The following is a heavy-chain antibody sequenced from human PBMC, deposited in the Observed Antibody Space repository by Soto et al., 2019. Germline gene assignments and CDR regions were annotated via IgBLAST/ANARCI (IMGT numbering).Heavy chain of an antibody. CDR2: ISYDGSNK. Sequence: QVQLVESGGGVVQPGRSLRLSCAASGFTFSSYAMHWVRQAPGKGLEWVAVISYDGSNKYYADSVKGRFTISRDNSKNTLYLQMNSLRAEDTAVYYWARVRGYSYGYADYWGQGTLVTVSS. V-gene: IGHV3-30-3*01. CDR1: GFTFSSYA. D-gene: IGHD5-18*01. J-gene: IGHJ4*02. CDR3: ARVRGYSYGYADY.